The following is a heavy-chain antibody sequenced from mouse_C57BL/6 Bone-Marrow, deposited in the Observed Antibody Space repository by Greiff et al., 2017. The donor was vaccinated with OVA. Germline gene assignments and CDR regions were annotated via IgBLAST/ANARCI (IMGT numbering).Heavy chain of an antibody. CDR1: GYSITSGYY. J-gene: IGHJ3*01. CDR3: ARDYGSSPAWFAY. Sequence: EVHLVESGPGLVKPSQSLSLTCSVTGYSITSGYYWNWIRQFPGNKLEWMGYISYDGSNNYNPSLKNRISITRDTSKNQFFLKLNSVTTEDTATYYCARDYGSSPAWFAYWGQGTLVTVSA. CDR2: ISYDGSN. V-gene: IGHV3-6*01. D-gene: IGHD1-1*01.